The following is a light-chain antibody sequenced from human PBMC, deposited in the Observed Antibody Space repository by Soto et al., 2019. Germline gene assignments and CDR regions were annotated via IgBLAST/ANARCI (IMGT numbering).Light chain of an antibody. V-gene: IGKV3-15*01. J-gene: IGKJ1*01. Sequence: EIVMTQSPATLSVSPGERATLSCWASQSVSSNLAWYQQKSGQAPRLLMYGASTRATGIPARFSGSGSGTEFTLTISSLQSEDFATYYCQQFNNYPLTFGQGTKVDIK. CDR3: QQFNNYPLT. CDR1: QSVSSN. CDR2: GAS.